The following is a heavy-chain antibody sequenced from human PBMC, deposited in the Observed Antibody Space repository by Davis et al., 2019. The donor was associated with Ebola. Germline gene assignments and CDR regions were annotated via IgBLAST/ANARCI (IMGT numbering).Heavy chain of an antibody. J-gene: IGHJ3*02. D-gene: IGHD1-26*01. CDR3: ARGPWELLPYDAFDI. V-gene: IGHV4-38-2*02. Sequence: TLSLTCTVSGYSISSGYYWGWIRQPPGKGLEWIGSIYHSGSTYYNPSLKSRVTISVDTSKNQFPLKLSSVTAADTAVYYCARGPWELLPYDAFDIWGQGTMVTVSS. CDR2: IYHSGST. CDR1: GYSISSGYY.